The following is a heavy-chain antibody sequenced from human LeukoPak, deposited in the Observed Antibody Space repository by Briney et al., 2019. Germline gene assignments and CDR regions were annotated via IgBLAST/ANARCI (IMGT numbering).Heavy chain of an antibody. D-gene: IGHD6-19*01. CDR1: GYTFTSYD. CDR3: ARGSGWLDPFDY. V-gene: IGHV1-8*01. Sequence: GASVKDSCKASGYTFTSYDINWVRQATGQGLEWMGWMNPNSGNTGYAQKFQGRVTMTRNTSISTAYMELSSLRSEDTAVYYCARGSGWLDPFDYWGQGTLVTVSS. CDR2: MNPNSGNT. J-gene: IGHJ4*02.